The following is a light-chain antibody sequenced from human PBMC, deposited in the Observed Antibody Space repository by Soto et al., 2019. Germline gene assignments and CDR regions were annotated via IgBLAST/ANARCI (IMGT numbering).Light chain of an antibody. V-gene: IGKV1-27*01. Sequence: IQVTQSPSSLSASVGDRVTITCRASQGISSYLAWYQQKPGKVPKLLIYAASTLHSGVPSRFSGSGSGTEFTLTISGLLPEDFAAYHCQQLYTLPFTFGQGTRLEIK. CDR3: QQLYTLPFT. CDR2: AAS. J-gene: IGKJ5*01. CDR1: QGISSY.